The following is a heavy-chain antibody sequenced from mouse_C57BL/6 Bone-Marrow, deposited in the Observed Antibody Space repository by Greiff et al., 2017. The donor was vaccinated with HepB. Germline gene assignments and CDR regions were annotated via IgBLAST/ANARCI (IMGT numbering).Heavy chain of an antibody. D-gene: IGHD2-1*01. V-gene: IGHV1-55*01. Sequence: VQLQQPGAELVKPGASVKVSCKASGYTFTSYWMHWVKQRPGQGLEWIGDIYPGSGSTNYNEKFKSKATLTVDTSSSTAYMQLSSLTSEDSAFYYCARRGSYGNYLYYAMDYWGQGTSVTVSS. CDR3: ARRGSYGNYLYYAMDY. CDR1: GYTFTSYW. J-gene: IGHJ4*01. CDR2: IYPGSGST.